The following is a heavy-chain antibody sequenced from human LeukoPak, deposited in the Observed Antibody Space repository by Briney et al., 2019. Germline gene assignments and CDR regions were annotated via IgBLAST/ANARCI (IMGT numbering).Heavy chain of an antibody. V-gene: IGHV4-38-2*02. CDR2: ISHSGRT. CDR1: GYYVSSGYY. D-gene: IGHD1-26*01. CDR3: ARAIVGVTPVFDC. J-gene: IGHJ4*02. Sequence: PSETLSLTCTVSGYYVSSGYYWAWIRQPPGKGLEWIGSISHSGRTYYNPSLKSRVTISVDTSKNQFSLKLGSVTAADTAVYYCARAIVGVTPVFDCWGQGTLATVSS.